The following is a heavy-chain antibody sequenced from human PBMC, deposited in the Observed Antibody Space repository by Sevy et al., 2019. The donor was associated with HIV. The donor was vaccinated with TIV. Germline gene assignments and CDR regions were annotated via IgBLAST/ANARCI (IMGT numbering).Heavy chain of an antibody. J-gene: IGHJ4*02. CDR3: ATTKYYYDSSGCPFDY. CDR2: FDTEDGER. Sequence: ASVKVSCKVSGYTLTQVSMDWVRQAPGEGLEWMGSFDTEDGERIYAQKFQGRVTMTEDKSTDTAYMELNSLRSEDTAVYFCATTKYYYDSSGCPFDYWGQGTLVTVSS. V-gene: IGHV1-24*01. D-gene: IGHD3-22*01. CDR1: GYTLTQVS.